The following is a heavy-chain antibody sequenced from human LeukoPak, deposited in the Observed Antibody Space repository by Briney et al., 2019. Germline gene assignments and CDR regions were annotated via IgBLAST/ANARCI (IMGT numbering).Heavy chain of an antibody. D-gene: IGHD1-1*01. Sequence: SETLSLTCTVSGGSISSYYWSWIRQPAGKGLEWIGRIYTNGDTNYNPSLKSRVTMSVDTSKNQFSLKLSSVTAADTAVYYCARNGLATVPYYFYYRDVGGKGTRVPIPS. CDR3: ARNGLATVPYYFYYRDV. CDR1: GGSISSYY. CDR2: IYTNGDT. J-gene: IGHJ6*03. V-gene: IGHV4-4*07.